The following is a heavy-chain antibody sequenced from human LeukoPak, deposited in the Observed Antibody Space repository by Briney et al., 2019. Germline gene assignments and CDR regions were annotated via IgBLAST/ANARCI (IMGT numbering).Heavy chain of an antibody. D-gene: IGHD3-22*01. CDR2: ISGSGDST. Sequence: GGPLRLSCAASGFTFSSYAMSWVRQAPGKGLEWVSAISGSGDSTYYADSVKGRFTISRDNSKNTLYLQMNSLRAEDTAAYYCAKGSYYDSSGSFYFDYWGQGTLVTVSS. J-gene: IGHJ4*02. CDR1: GFTFSSYA. CDR3: AKGSYYDSSGSFYFDY. V-gene: IGHV3-23*01.